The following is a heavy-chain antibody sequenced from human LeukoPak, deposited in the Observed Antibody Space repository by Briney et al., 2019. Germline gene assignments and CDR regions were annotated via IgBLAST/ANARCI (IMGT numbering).Heavy chain of an antibody. CDR2: TYYRSKWRD. CDR3: ARSGRYTFDY. D-gene: IGHD1-26*01. CDR1: GDSVSSNSAV. V-gene: IGHV6-1*01. J-gene: IGHJ4*02. Sequence: SQTLSLTCDISGDSVSSNSAVWNWIRQSPSRGLEWLGKTYYRSKWRDDSAVSVRGRVTITPDTSKNQFSLQLSSVTPEDTAVYYCARSGRYTFDYWGQGPLVTVSS.